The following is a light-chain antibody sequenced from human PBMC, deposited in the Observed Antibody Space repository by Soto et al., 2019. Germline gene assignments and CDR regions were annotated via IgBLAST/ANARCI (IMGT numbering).Light chain of an antibody. V-gene: IGLV2-14*01. CDR3: SSYTSSSPRV. CDR2: EVS. CDR1: SSDVGGYNY. J-gene: IGLJ1*01. Sequence: QSALTQPASVSGSPGQSITISCTGTSSDVGGYNYVSWYQQHPGKAPKLMIYEVSNRPSGVSNRFCGSKSGNTAYLTLSGLQAEDEADYPCSSYTSSSPRVLGTGTKLTVL.